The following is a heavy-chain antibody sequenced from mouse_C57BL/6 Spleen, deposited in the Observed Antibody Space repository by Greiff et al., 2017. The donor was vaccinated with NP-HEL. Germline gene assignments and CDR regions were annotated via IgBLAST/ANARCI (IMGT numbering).Heavy chain of an antibody. CDR3: TTGSYYAMDY. V-gene: IGHV14-4*01. CDR1: GFNIKDDY. J-gene: IGHJ4*01. Sequence: VQLQQSGAELVRPGASVKLSCTASGFNIKDDYMHWVKQRPEQGLEWIGWIDPENGDTEYASKFQGKATITADTSSNTAYLQLSSLTSEDTAVYYSTTGSYYAMDYWGQGTSVTVSS. CDR2: IDPENGDT.